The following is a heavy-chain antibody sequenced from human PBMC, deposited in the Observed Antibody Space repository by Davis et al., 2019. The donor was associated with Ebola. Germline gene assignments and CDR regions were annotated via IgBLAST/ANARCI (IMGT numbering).Heavy chain of an antibody. CDR1: GFTFDDHA. Sequence: SLKISCAASGFTFDDHAMHWVRQAPGKGLEWVSGISWNSGSIAYADSVKGRFTISRDNAKNSVYLQMTSLRAEDTAVYYCARTVDCDFWGQGSLVTVSS. CDR2: ISWNSGSI. CDR3: ARTVDCDF. J-gene: IGHJ4*02. V-gene: IGHV3-9*01. D-gene: IGHD4-11*01.